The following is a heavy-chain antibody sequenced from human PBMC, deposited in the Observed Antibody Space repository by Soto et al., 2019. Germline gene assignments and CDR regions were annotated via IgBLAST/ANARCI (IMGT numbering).Heavy chain of an antibody. J-gene: IGHJ4*02. V-gene: IGHV3-30*18. Sequence: QVQLVESGGGVVQPGRSLRLSCAASGFTFSSYGMHWVRQAPGKGLEWVAAISYDGSNKYYADSVKGRFTISRDNSKNTLYLQMNSLRAEDTAVYYCAKEEVGATKDYWGQGTLVTVSS. D-gene: IGHD1-26*01. CDR1: GFTFSSYG. CDR3: AKEEVGATKDY. CDR2: ISYDGSNK.